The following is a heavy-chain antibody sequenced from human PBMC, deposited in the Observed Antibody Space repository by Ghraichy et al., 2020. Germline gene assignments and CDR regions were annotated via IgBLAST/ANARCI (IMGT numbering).Heavy chain of an antibody. CDR1: GFTFNNYW. CDR2: IKPDGSGK. J-gene: IGHJ4*02. D-gene: IGHD6-19*01. Sequence: GGSLRLSCEASGFTFNNYWMSWVRQAPGKGLEWVANIKPDGSGKYYSDSVKGRFTISRDNAKNSLYLQMNSLRAEDTAVYYCETEYTSAWYVEGNYWGQGTLVTVSS. V-gene: IGHV3-7*02. CDR3: ETEYTSAWYVEGNY.